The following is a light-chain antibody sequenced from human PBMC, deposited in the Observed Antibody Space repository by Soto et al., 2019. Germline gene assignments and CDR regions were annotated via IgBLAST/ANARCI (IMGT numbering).Light chain of an antibody. J-gene: IGKJ3*01. Sequence: EIVLTQSPGTLSLSPGERATLSCRASQSVSSSYLAWYQQKPGQAPRLLIYGASSSATGIPDRFSGSGSGTDFTLTISRLEPEDFAVYYCQQYGSSLLFTFGPGTNVDIK. CDR1: QSVSSSY. V-gene: IGKV3-20*01. CDR3: QQYGSSLLFT. CDR2: GAS.